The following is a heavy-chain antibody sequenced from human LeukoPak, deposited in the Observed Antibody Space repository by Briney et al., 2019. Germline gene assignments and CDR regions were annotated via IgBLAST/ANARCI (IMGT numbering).Heavy chain of an antibody. V-gene: IGHV4-31*03. CDR1: GGSISSGGYY. CDR2: IYYSGST. Sequence: PSETLSLTCTVSGGSISSGGYYWSWIRQHPGKGLEWIGYIYYSGSTYYNPSLKSRVTISVDTSKNQFSLKLSSVTAADTAVYYCASARDTAMVTGYYYYSMDVWGQGTTVTVSS. D-gene: IGHD5-18*01. J-gene: IGHJ6*02. CDR3: ASARDTAMVTGYYYYSMDV.